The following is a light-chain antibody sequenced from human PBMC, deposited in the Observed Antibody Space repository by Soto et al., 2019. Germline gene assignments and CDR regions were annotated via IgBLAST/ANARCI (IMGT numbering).Light chain of an antibody. Sequence: EIVMRQSPATLSVSPGERATLSCRASQSISSNLAWYQQKPGQAPRLLIYGASTRATGIPARFSGSGSGTEFTLTISSLQSEDFAVYYCQQYSNWGTFGQGTKVEIK. CDR3: QQYSNWGT. J-gene: IGKJ1*01. CDR1: QSISSN. CDR2: GAS. V-gene: IGKV3-15*01.